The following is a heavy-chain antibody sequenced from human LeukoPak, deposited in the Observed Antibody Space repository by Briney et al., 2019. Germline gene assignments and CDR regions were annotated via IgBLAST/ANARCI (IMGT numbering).Heavy chain of an antibody. CDR3: ARVQGLNYYFDS. CDR2: TYYRSKWYS. Sequence: SQTLSLTCAISGDSVSSKNAAWHWIRQSPSRGLEWLGRTYYRSKWYSDYAVSVKSRITINPDTSKNQFSLQLNSVTPEDTALYYCARVQGLNYYFDSWGQGTLVTVSS. V-gene: IGHV6-1*01. CDR1: GDSVSSKNAA. D-gene: IGHD1-7*01. J-gene: IGHJ4*02.